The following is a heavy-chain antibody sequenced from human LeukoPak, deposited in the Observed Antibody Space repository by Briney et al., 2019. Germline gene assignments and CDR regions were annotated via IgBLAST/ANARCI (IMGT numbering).Heavy chain of an antibody. D-gene: IGHD3-9*01. CDR3: ARSSHYDILTGYSEEDAFDI. J-gene: IGHJ3*02. V-gene: IGHV3-53*01. Sequence: GVPLRLSCAASGFTVSSNYMSWVRQAPGKGLEWVSVIYSGGSTDYADSVKGRFTISRDNSKNTLYLQMNSLRAEDTAVYYCARSSHYDILTGYSEEDAFDIWGQGTMVTVSS. CDR2: IYSGGST. CDR1: GFTVSSNY.